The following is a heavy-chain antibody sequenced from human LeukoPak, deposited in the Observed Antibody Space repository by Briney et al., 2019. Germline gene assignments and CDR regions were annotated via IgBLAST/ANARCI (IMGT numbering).Heavy chain of an antibody. CDR2: ISAYNGNT. CDR3: ARDRTVGSGWYGGVDY. J-gene: IGHJ4*02. Sequence: ASVKVSCKASGYTFTSYGISWVRQAPGQGLEWTGWISAYNGNTNYAQKLQGRVTMTTDTSTSTAYMELRSLRSDDTAVYYCARDRTVGSGWYGGVDYWGQGTLVTVSS. CDR1: GYTFTSYG. D-gene: IGHD6-19*01. V-gene: IGHV1-18*01.